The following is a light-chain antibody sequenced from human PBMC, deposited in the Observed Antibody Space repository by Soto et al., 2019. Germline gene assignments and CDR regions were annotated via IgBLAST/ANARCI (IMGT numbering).Light chain of an antibody. Sequence: DIQMTQSPSSLSASVGDRVTITCRASQSISSYLNWYQQKPGKAPKLLIYAASSLQSGVPSRFSGSGSGTDFTLTISSLQPDDFATYYCQQTIGTFGQGTKVEIK. CDR1: QSISSY. CDR2: AAS. CDR3: QQTIGT. J-gene: IGKJ1*01. V-gene: IGKV1-39*01.